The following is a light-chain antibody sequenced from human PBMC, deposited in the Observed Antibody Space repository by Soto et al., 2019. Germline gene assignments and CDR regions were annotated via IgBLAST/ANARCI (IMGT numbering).Light chain of an antibody. CDR2: DAS. CDR1: QSVSSN. J-gene: IGKJ2*01. V-gene: IGKV3-15*01. CDR3: QHYNNWPPYT. Sequence: EIVLTQSPGTLSLSPGERATLSCRASQSVSSNLAWYQQKPGQAPRLLIYDASTRATGIPARFSGSGSGTEFTLTVSSLQSEDFGVYYCQHYNNWPPYTFGQGTNLEIK.